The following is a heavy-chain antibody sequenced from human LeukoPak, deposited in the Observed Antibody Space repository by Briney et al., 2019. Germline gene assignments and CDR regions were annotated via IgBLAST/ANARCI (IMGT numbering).Heavy chain of an antibody. CDR2: IYTSGST. V-gene: IGHV4-4*07. Sequence: SETLSLTCTVSGGSISNYYWSWIRQPAGKGLECIGRIYTSGSTNYNPSLKSRVTMSVDTSKNQFSLKLSSLTAADTAVYYCARATPTAMFDYWGQGTLVTVSS. J-gene: IGHJ4*02. CDR1: GGSISNYY. D-gene: IGHD5-18*01. CDR3: ARATPTAMFDY.